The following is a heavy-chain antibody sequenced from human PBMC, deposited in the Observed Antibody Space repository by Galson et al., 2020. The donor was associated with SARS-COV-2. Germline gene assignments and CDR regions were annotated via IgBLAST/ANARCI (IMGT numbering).Heavy chain of an antibody. J-gene: IGHJ4*02. Sequence: SETLSLTCTVSGGSISSSSYYWGWIRQPPGKGLEWIGSIYYSGSTYYNPSLKSRVTISVDTSKNQFSLKLSSVTAADTAVYYCARPYDSSGYGGYWGQGTLVTVSS. CDR1: GGSISSSSYY. V-gene: IGHV4-39*07. CDR3: ARPYDSSGYGGY. CDR2: IYYSGST. D-gene: IGHD3-22*01.